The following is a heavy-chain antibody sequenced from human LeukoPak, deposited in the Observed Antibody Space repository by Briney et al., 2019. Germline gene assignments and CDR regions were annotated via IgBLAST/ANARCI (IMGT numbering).Heavy chain of an antibody. D-gene: IGHD6-19*01. J-gene: IGHJ4*02. CDR1: GFTFSSYA. CDR2: ISYDGSNK. Sequence: PGGSLRLSCAASGFTFSSYAMHWVRQAPGKGLEWVAVISYDGSNKYYADSVKGRFTISRDNSKNTLYLQMNSLRAEDTAVYYCARVAVAGTGFDYWGQGTLVTVSS. CDR3: ARVAVAGTGFDY. V-gene: IGHV3-30*04.